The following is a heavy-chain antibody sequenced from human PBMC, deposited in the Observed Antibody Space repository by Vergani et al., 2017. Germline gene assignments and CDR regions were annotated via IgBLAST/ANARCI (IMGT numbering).Heavy chain of an antibody. Sequence: EVQLVESGGGLVKPGGSLRLSCAASGFTFSSYSMNWVRQAPGKGLEWVSSISSSSSYIYYADSVKGRFTISRDNAKNSLYLQMNSLRAEETAEYYCARDLGYYVWGSYRYQSKFDYWGQGTLVTVSS. D-gene: IGHD3-16*02. CDR3: ARDLGYYVWGSYRYQSKFDY. CDR2: ISSSSSYI. V-gene: IGHV3-21*01. CDR1: GFTFSSYS. J-gene: IGHJ4*02.